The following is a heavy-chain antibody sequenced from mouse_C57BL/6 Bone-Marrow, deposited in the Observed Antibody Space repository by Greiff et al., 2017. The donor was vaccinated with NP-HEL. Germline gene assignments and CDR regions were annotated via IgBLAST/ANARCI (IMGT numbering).Heavy chain of an antibody. CDR2: ISDGGSYT. J-gene: IGHJ4*01. V-gene: IGHV5-4*01. Sequence: EVQGVESGGGLVKPGGSLKLSCAASGFTFSSYAMSWVRQTPEKRLEWVATISDGGSYTYYPDNVKGRFTISRDNAKNNLYLQMSHLKSEDTAMYYCAREEIVTYYYAMDYWGRGTSVTVSS. CDR3: AREEIVTYYYAMDY. CDR1: GFTFSSYA. D-gene: IGHD2-5*01.